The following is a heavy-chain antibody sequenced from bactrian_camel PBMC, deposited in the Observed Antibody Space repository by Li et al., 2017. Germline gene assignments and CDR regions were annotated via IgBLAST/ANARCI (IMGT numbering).Heavy chain of an antibody. CDR2: IDRDGST. CDR3: AVEARPTYCAFDEDTY. J-gene: IGHJ4*01. D-gene: IGHD6*01. V-gene: IGHV3S26*01. Sequence: HVQLVESGGGSVQAGGSRRLSCVAPYTYSSYCMAWFRQAPGKERERVAMIDRDGSTTYANSVQGRFTISISKDNAKNTLFLQMNSLEPEDTAMYYCAVEARPTYCAFDEDTYWGQGTQVTVS. CDR1: YTYSSYC.